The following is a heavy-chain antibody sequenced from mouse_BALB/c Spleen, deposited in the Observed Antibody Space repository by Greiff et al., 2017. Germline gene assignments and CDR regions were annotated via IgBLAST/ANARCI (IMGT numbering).Heavy chain of an antibody. Sequence: EVQLQESGPGLVKPSQSLSLTCSVTGYSITSGYYWNWIRQFPGNKLEWMGYISYDGSNNYNPSLKNRISITRDTSKNQFFLKLNSVTTEDTATYYCARKKYGNYWFAYWGQGTLVTVSA. J-gene: IGHJ3*01. CDR3: ARKKYGNYWFAY. D-gene: IGHD2-10*02. CDR2: ISYDGSN. V-gene: IGHV3-6*02. CDR1: GYSITSGYY.